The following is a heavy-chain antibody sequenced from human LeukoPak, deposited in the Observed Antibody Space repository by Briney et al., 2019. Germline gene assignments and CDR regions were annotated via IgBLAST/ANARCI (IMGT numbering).Heavy chain of an antibody. Sequence: GGSLRLSCAAPGFTFSNYSLHWVRQAPGKGLEWVAVISYDGNNKYYADSVKGRFTISRDNSKNTLYLQMNSLRAEDTAVYYCARDRGADILTAYSSGDYWGQGTLVTVSS. V-gene: IGHV3-30-3*01. J-gene: IGHJ4*02. CDR2: ISYDGNNK. CDR1: GFTFSNYS. CDR3: ARDRGADILTAYSSGDY. D-gene: IGHD3-9*01.